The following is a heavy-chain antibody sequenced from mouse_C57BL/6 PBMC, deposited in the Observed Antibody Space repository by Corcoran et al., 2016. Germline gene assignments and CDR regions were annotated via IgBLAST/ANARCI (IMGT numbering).Heavy chain of an antibody. V-gene: IGHV9-3*01. CDR2: INTYSGVP. J-gene: IGHJ3*01. CDR1: GYTFTTYG. D-gene: IGHD4-1*01. Sequence: QIQLVQSGPELKKPGETVKISCKASGYTFTTYGMSWVKQAPGKGLKWMGWINTYSGVPTYADDFKGRFAFSLETSASTAYLQINNLKNEDTATYFCARYWEGFAYWGQGTLVTVSA. CDR3: ARYWEGFAY.